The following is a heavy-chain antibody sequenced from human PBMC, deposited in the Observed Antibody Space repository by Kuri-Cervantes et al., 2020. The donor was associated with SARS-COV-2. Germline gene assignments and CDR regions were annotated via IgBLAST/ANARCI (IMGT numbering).Heavy chain of an antibody. CDR2: IKKNGDNT. Sequence: GGSLRLSCTASGVTFADYGMSWVRQVPGKGLEWVSGIKKNGDNTGYADSVKGRFTISRDNAKNSLYLQMNSLRAEDTAVYYCARDSGYYGMDVWGQGTTVTFSS. CDR3: ARDSGYYGMDV. CDR1: GVTFADYG. V-gene: IGHV3-20*04. J-gene: IGHJ6*02.